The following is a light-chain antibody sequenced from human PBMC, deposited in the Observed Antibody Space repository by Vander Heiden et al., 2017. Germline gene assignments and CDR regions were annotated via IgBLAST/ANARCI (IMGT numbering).Light chain of an antibody. J-gene: IGLJ3*02. CDR3: ATWDDSLNDWV. Sequence: QSVLTQPPSSGTPGQRVTISCSGSRSDIGSKSVDWYQQFPGTAPKLLIYRDDQRPSGVPGRFSGSKSGSSASLAISGLQSEDEAEYYCATWDDSLNDWVFGGGTKLTGL. CDR2: RDD. CDR1: RSDIGSKS. V-gene: IGLV1-44*01.